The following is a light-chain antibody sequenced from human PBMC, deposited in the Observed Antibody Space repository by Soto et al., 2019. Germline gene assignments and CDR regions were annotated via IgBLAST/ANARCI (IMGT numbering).Light chain of an antibody. J-gene: IGKJ1*01. V-gene: IGKV1-39*01. CDR3: QQSYSTPPT. CDR1: QNIGVY. CDR2: AAS. Sequence: DIQMTQSPSSLSSAVGDRVTITCRASQNIGVYLNWYQQRPGKAPNLLIFAASSLQSGAPLRFSGSGSGTEFTLTISSLQPEDSGTYYCQQSYSTPPTLGQGTKVDIK.